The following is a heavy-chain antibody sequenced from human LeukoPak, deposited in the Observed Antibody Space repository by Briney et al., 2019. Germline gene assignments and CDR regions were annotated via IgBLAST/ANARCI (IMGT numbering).Heavy chain of an antibody. CDR3: ARDKEKKTIFGVVPDRVGPEGDNWFDP. V-gene: IGHV3-7*03. J-gene: IGHJ5*02. Sequence: GGSLRLSCAASGFTFSSYWMSWVRQAPGKGLEWVANIKQDGSEKYYVDSVKGRFTISRDNAKNSLYLQMNSLRAEDTAVYYCARDKEKKTIFGVVPDRVGPEGDNWFDPWGQGTLVTVSS. CDR1: GFTFSSYW. D-gene: IGHD3-3*01. CDR2: IKQDGSEK.